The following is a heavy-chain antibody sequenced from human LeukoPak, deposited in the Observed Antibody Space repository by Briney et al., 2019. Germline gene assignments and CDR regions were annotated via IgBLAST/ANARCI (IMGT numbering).Heavy chain of an antibody. Sequence: GASVKVSCKASGYTFTSYDINWVRQATGQGLEWMGWMNPNSGNTGYAQKFQGRVTITRNTSISTAYMELSSLRSEDTAVYYCARGVLLWFGETTPVDYWGQGTLVTVSS. V-gene: IGHV1-8*03. D-gene: IGHD3-10*01. CDR1: GYTFTSYD. CDR2: MNPNSGNT. J-gene: IGHJ4*02. CDR3: ARGVLLWFGETTPVDY.